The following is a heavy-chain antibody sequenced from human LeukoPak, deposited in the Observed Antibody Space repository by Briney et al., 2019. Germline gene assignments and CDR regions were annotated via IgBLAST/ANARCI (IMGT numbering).Heavy chain of an antibody. CDR3: LGATTLSYYMDV. D-gene: IGHD1-26*01. CDR1: GFTFSSYR. V-gene: IGHV3-7*01. CDR2: IKQDGSEK. J-gene: IGHJ6*03. Sequence: GGSLRLPCAASGFTFSSYRMSWVRQAPGKGLEWVANIKQDGSEKYYVDSVKGRFTIYRDNAKNSLYLQMNSLRAEDTAVYYCLGATTLSYYMDVWGKGTTVTVSS.